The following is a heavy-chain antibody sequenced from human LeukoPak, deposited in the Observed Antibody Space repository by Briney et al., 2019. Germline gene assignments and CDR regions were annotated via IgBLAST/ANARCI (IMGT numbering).Heavy chain of an antibody. CDR1: GGSVSSGNYY. D-gene: IGHD5-24*01. Sequence: PSETLSLTCTVSGGSVSSGNYYWAWIRQPPGKGLEWIGSLYYSGSTYYNPSLKSRVTISVDTSKNQFSLKLSSVTATDTAVYYCATRRLEMATTPWGQGTLVTVSS. CDR2: LYYSGST. J-gene: IGHJ5*02. CDR3: ATRRLEMATTP. V-gene: IGHV4-39*07.